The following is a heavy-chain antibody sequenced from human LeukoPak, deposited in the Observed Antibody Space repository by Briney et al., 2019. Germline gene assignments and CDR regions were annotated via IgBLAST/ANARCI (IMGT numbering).Heavy chain of an antibody. CDR3: AKALGYYYDSSGYPLGY. V-gene: IGHV3-30*18. D-gene: IGHD3-22*01. CDR2: ISYDGSNK. J-gene: IGHJ4*02. CDR1: GFTFSSYG. Sequence: TGGSLRLSCAASGFTFSSYGMHWVRQAPGKGLEWVAVISYDGSNKYYADSVKGRFTISRENSKNTLYLQMNSLRAEDTAVYYCAKALGYYYDSSGYPLGYWGQGTLVTVSS.